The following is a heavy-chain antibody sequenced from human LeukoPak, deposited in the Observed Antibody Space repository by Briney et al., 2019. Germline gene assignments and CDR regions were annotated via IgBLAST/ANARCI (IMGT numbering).Heavy chain of an antibody. J-gene: IGHJ4*02. CDR1: GFRFSSYS. V-gene: IGHV3-21*01. CDR2: ISCGSGYK. Sequence: GGSLRLACAASGFRFSSYSMNWVRQAPGKGLEWVSAISCGSGYKYYADSVKGRFTISRDNAKNTLYLQMNSLRAEDTAVYYCAGKRAIRAAAGTYFDYWGQGTLVTVSS. CDR3: AGKRAIRAAAGTYFDY. D-gene: IGHD6-13*01.